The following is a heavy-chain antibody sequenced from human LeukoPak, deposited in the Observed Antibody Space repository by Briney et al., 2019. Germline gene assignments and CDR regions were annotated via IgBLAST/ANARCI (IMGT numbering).Heavy chain of an antibody. CDR3: AGRGMPGLGPTGN. J-gene: IGHJ4*02. V-gene: IGHV3-21*01. CDR1: GFTFSSYS. Sequence: GGSLRLSCAASGFTFSSYSMNWVRQAPGKGLEWVSSISSSSSYIYYADSVKGRFTISRDNAKNSLYLQMNSLRAEDTAVYYCAGRGMPGLGPTGNWGQGTLVPVP. D-gene: IGHD3-10*01. CDR2: ISSSSSYI.